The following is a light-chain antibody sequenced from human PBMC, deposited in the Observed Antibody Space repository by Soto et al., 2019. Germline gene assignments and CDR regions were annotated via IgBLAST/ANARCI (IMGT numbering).Light chain of an antibody. J-gene: IGKJ1*01. V-gene: IGKV3-15*01. CDR2: DAS. CDR3: LQYHYWWT. CDR1: QRVSSS. Sequence: EIVLTQSPATLSLFPGERATLSCRASQRVSSSFDWYQQKPGQAPRLLIYDASNRATRASARFSGSGSGTEFTLTIRSLQSEDFAVYYCLQYHYWWTFGQGTKVDI.